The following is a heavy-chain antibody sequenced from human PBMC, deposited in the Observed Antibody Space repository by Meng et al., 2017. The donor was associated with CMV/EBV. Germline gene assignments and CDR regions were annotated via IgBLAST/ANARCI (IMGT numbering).Heavy chain of an antibody. CDR1: GGSISSYH. V-gene: IGHV4-59*01. Sequence: GSLRLSCTVSGGSISSYHWSWIRQPPGKGLEWIGYIYYSGSTNYNPSLKSRVTISVDTSKNQFPLKLSSVTAADTAVYYCAREGYDFWSGPNQGGGMDVWGQGTTVTVSS. CDR3: AREGYDFWSGPNQGGGMDV. D-gene: IGHD3-3*01. CDR2: IYYSGST. J-gene: IGHJ6*02.